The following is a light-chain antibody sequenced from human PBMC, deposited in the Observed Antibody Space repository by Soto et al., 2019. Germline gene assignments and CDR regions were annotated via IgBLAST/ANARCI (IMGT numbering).Light chain of an antibody. J-gene: IGKJ2*01. CDR3: QHYNKWPYT. CDR2: AAA. V-gene: IGKV3-15*01. CDR1: QSVSGN. Sequence: EIVMTQSPVTLSVSPGERVTLSCRASQSVSGNLAWYQQKPGRAPRLLIYAAAARATGIPARFSGSGSGTEFTLTIPSLQSEDFGFYYCQHYNKWPYTFGQGTNVDIK.